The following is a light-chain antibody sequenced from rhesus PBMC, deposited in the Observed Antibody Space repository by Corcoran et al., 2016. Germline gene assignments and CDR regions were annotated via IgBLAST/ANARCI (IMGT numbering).Light chain of an antibody. CDR1: QVITKS. Sequence: DIQMTQSPSSLSASVGDTVTITCQASQVITKSVAWDQQKPGKAPQLLIDDASTLQSGVPSRFTGGGAVTEFTLIISSLQPEYFATYYCQQYNSYPYSFGQGTKVEIK. CDR2: DAS. V-gene: IGKV1-33*02. J-gene: IGKJ2*01. CDR3: QQYNSYPYS.